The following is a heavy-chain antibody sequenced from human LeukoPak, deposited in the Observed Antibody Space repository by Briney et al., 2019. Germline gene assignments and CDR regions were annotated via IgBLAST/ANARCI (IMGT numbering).Heavy chain of an antibody. D-gene: IGHD1-7*01. CDR2: IYDSGST. CDR1: GGSIRSSYYY. V-gene: IGHV4-39*01. J-gene: IGHJ4*02. Sequence: SETLSLTCTVSGGSIRSSYYYWGWIRQPPGKGLEWIGSIYDSGSTYYNPSLKSRVTISVDTSKNQFSLKLNSVTAADTAVYYCARVTGTTLNDYWGQGTLVTVSS. CDR3: ARVTGTTLNDY.